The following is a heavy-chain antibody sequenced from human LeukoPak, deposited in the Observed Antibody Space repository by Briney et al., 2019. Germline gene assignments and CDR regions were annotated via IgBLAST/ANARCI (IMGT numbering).Heavy chain of an antibody. CDR1: GGSISSYY. CDR3: ARHPTGTIPYGMDV. D-gene: IGHD1-7*01. Sequence: PSETLSLTCTVSGGSISSYYWGWIRQPPGKGLEWIGSIYYSGSTYYNPSLKSRVTISVDTSKNQFSLKLRSVTAADTAVYYCARHPTGTIPYGMDVWGQGTTVTVSS. CDR2: IYYSGST. V-gene: IGHV4-39*01. J-gene: IGHJ6*02.